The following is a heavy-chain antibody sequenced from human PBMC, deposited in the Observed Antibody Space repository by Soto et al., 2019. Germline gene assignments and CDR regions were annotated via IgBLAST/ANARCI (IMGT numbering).Heavy chain of an antibody. CDR2: ITGSSDTT. V-gene: IGHV3-23*01. Sequence: LRLSCVASGFTFSSYAMNWVRRAPGKGLEWVSTITGSSDTTYYADSVKGRFTISRDNSKNTLFLQMNSLRAEDTALYYCAKRGIVGATEFDSWGQGTLVTVSS. CDR1: GFTFSSYA. CDR3: AKRGIVGATEFDS. J-gene: IGHJ4*02. D-gene: IGHD1-26*01.